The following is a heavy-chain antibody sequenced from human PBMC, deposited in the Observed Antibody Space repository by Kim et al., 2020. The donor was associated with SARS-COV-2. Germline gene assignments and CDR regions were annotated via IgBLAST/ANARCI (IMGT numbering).Heavy chain of an antibody. CDR3: ARGIVVVPAAIGGYYYYYGMDV. D-gene: IGHD2-2*02. CDR1: GYTFTGYY. CDR2: INPNSGGT. J-gene: IGHJ6*02. V-gene: IGHV1-2*02. Sequence: ASVKVSCKASGYTFTGYYMHWVRQAPGQGLEWMGWINPNSGGTNYAQKFQGRVTMTTDTSISTAYMELSRLRSDDTAVYYCARGIVVVPAAIGGYYYYYGMDVWGPGTTVTVSS.